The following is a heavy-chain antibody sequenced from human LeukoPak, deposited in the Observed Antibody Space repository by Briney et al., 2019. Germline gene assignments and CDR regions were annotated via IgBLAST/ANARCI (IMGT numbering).Heavy chain of an antibody. Sequence: PGGSLRLSCAASGFTFSSYSMNWVRQAPGKGLEWDSSISSSGSHIYYADSVKGRITISRDNAKNSVYLQMNSLRAEDTAVYYCPRDGGSSGNGAYYMDVWGKGTTVTVSS. CDR1: GFTFSSYS. V-gene: IGHV3-21*01. CDR2: ISSSGSHI. J-gene: IGHJ6*03. D-gene: IGHD2-15*01. CDR3: PRDGGSSGNGAYYMDV.